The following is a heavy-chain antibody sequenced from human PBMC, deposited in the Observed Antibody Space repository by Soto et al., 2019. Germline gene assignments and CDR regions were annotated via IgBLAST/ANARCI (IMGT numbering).Heavy chain of an antibody. J-gene: IGHJ6*02. Sequence: QVQLVESGGGVVQPGRSLRLSCAASGFTFSSYGIHWVRQAPGKGLEWVAFISYDGGNKYYADSVKGRFTISRDNSKNTLFLQMNSLRAEDTAVYYCAKVMITSGGSRYGLDVWGQGTTVTVSS. CDR2: ISYDGGNK. CDR1: GFTFSSYG. D-gene: IGHD3-16*01. CDR3: AKVMITSGGSRYGLDV. V-gene: IGHV3-30*18.